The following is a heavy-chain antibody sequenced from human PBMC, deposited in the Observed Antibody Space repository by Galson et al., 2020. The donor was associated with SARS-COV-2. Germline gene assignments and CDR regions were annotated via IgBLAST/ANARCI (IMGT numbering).Heavy chain of an antibody. CDR3: ARGRIGVVPAPILGLGPYYEYYAMDV. CDR2: INHSGSA. D-gene: IGHD2-2*01. CDR1: VGSSSGFS. Sequence: ETSETLSLTCAVYVGSSSGFSWSWVRQSPGKGLEWIGEINHSGSANSNPSLKSRVTISVDPSKNQFSLKLTSVTAAETGVYFCARGRIGVVPAPILGLGPYYEYYAMDVWGQGTTITVSS. J-gene: IGHJ6*02. V-gene: IGHV4-34*01.